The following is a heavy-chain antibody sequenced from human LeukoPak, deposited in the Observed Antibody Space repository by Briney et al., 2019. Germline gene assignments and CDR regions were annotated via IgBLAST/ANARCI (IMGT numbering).Heavy chain of an antibody. J-gene: IGHJ4*02. D-gene: IGHD5-24*01. CDR1: GFTFSDHY. Sequence: GGSLRLSCAASGFTFSDHYMDWVRQAPGKGLEWVGRSRNRANSYTTEYAASVKGRFTISRDDSKNSLYLQMDSLKTEETAVYYCACERDGYRYGHYWGQGTLVTVSS. V-gene: IGHV3-72*01. CDR3: ACERDGYRYGHY. CDR2: SRNRANSYTT.